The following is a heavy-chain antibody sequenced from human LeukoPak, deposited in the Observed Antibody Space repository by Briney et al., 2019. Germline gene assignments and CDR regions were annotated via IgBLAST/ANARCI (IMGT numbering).Heavy chain of an antibody. V-gene: IGHV1-24*01. CDR1: GYTLTELS. J-gene: IGHJ4*02. CDR3: ATRGAYSGSCLDY. Sequence: ASVKVSCKVSGYTLTELSMHRVRQAPGKGLEWMGGFDPEDGETIYAQKFQGRVTMTEDTSTDTAYMELSSLRSEDTAVYYCATRGAYSGSCLDYWGQGTLVTVSS. D-gene: IGHD1-26*01. CDR2: FDPEDGET.